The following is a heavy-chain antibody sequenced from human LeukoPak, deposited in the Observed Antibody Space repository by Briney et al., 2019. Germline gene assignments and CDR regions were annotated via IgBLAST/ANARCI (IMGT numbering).Heavy chain of an antibody. V-gene: IGHV1-2*06. Sequence: ASVKVSCKASGYTFTGYYIHWVRQAPGQGLEWMARINPKSGGTNVAQQFQGRVGMDRDTSISTAYMELSRLRSDDTAVYYCALTGGYCSSISCSSPMDVWGKGTTVTVSS. D-gene: IGHD2-2*01. CDR1: GYTFTGYY. CDR2: INPKSGGT. CDR3: ALTGGYCSSISCSSPMDV. J-gene: IGHJ6*03.